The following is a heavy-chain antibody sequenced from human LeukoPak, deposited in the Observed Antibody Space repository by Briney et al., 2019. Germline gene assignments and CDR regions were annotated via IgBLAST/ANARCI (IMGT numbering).Heavy chain of an antibody. CDR3: ARGGDDYYYYYGMDV. J-gene: IGHJ6*02. CDR2: INHSGST. V-gene: IGHV4-39*07. CDR1: GGSISSGGYY. D-gene: IGHD3-10*01. Sequence: SETLSLTCTVSGGSISSGGYYWSWIRQPPGKGLEWIGEINHSGSTNYNPSLKSRVTISIDTSKNQFSLKLSSVTAADTAVYYCARGGDDYYYYYGMDVWGQGTTVTVSS.